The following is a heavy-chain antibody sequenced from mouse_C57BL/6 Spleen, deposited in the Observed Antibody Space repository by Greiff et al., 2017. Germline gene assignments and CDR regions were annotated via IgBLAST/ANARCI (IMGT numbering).Heavy chain of an antibody. D-gene: IGHD1-1*01. V-gene: IGHV1-53*01. Sequence: QVQLQQPGTELVKPGASVKLSCKASGYTFTSYWMHWVKQRPGQGLEWIGNINPSNGGTNYNEKFKSKATLTVDKSSSTAYMQLSSLTSEDSAVYYCARGLGTVVATRAMDYWGQGTSVTVSS. CDR3: ARGLGTVVATRAMDY. CDR1: GYTFTSYW. CDR2: INPSNGGT. J-gene: IGHJ4*01.